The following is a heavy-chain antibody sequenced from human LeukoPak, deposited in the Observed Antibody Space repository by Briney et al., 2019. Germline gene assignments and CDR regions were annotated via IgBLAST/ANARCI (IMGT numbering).Heavy chain of an antibody. CDR1: GYSFTSYW. V-gene: IGHV5-51*01. CDR2: IYPGDSDT. Sequence: GESLKISCKGSGYSFTSYWIGWVRQMPGKGLEWMGIIYPGDSDTRYSPSFQGQVTISADKSISTAYLRWSSLKASDTAMYYCARSMAVAGTCFDYWGQGTLVTVSS. J-gene: IGHJ4*02. CDR3: ARSMAVAGTCFDY. D-gene: IGHD6-19*01.